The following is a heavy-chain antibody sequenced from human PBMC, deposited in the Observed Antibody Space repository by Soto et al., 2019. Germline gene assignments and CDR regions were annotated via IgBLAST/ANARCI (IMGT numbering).Heavy chain of an antibody. CDR2: IWYDGSNK. CDR1: GFTFSSYG. J-gene: IGHJ3*02. Sequence: QVQLVESGGGVVQPGRSLRLSCAASGFTFSSYGMHWVRQAPGKGLEWVAVIWYDGSNKYYADSVKGRFTTSRDNSRNTLYLQMNSLRAEDTAVYYCARAGDAFDIWGQGTMVTVSS. V-gene: IGHV3-33*01. D-gene: IGHD3-10*01. CDR3: ARAGDAFDI.